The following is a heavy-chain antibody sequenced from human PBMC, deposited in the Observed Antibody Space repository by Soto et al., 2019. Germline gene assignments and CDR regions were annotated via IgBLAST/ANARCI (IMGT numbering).Heavy chain of an antibody. Sequence: QVQLVQSGAEVKKPGSSVKVSCKASGGTFSSYAISWVRQAPGQGLEWMGGISGGNGNTKYSPKLQDRVTITRDTSASTAYMELSSLRSEDTALYYCARDGVAAGNINFDYWGQGTLVTVSS. V-gene: IGHV1-69*06. J-gene: IGHJ4*02. CDR3: ARDGVAAGNINFDY. D-gene: IGHD6-19*01. CDR2: ISGGNGNT. CDR1: GGTFSSYA.